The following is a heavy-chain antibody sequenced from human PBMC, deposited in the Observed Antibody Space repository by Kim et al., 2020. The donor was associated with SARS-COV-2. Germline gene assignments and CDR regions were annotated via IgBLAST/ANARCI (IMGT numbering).Heavy chain of an antibody. V-gene: IGHV6-1*01. J-gene: IGHJ4*02. CDR3: VRDLPPTDSSGWYRSGFDY. Sequence: SQTLSLTCAISGDRVSSNSAAWNWIRQSPSRGLEWLGRTYYRSKWYNDYAVSLKSRITINSDTSNNQFSLQLSSVTPEDTAVYYCVRDLPPTDSSGWYRSGFDYWGQGTLVTVSS. CDR2: TYYRSKWYN. CDR1: GDRVSSNSAA. D-gene: IGHD6-19*01.